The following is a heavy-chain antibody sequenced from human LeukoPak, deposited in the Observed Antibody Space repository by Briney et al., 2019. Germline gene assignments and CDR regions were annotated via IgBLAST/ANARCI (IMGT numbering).Heavy chain of an antibody. CDR3: ATGNYYDSRGYYTFGH. CDR2: INGDGSTT. D-gene: IGHD3-22*01. Sequence: GGSLRLSCAASGFAFNKYWMHWVRQAPGKGLVWVSRINGDGSTTSYADSVKGGFTISRDNAKNTLYRQMSSLRAEDTAVYYCATGNYYDSRGYYTFGHWGQGTLVTVSS. J-gene: IGHJ4*02. CDR1: GFAFNKYW. V-gene: IGHV3-74*01.